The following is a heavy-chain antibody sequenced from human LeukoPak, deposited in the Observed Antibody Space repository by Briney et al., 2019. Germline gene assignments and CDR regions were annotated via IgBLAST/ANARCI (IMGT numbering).Heavy chain of an antibody. CDR2: IYYSGST. Sequence: SETLSLTCAVSGGSISSYCWSWIRQPPGKGLEWIGYIYYSGSTNYNPSLKSRVTISVDTSKNQFSLKLSSVTAADTAVYYCARGTYYYGSGSYYYYYYYYMDVWGKGTTVTVSS. J-gene: IGHJ6*03. D-gene: IGHD3-10*01. V-gene: IGHV4-59*01. CDR1: GGSISSYC. CDR3: ARGTYYYGSGSYYYYYYYYMDV.